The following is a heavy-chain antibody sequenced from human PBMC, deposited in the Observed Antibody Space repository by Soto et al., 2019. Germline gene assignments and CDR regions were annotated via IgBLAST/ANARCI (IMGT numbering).Heavy chain of an antibody. Sequence: SVKVSCKASGGTFSSYAISWVRQAPGQGLEWMGGIIPIFGTANYAQKFQGRVTITADESTSTAYMELSSLRSEDTAVYYCARARGYPPGAAAGPYYFDYWGQGTLVTVSS. D-gene: IGHD6-13*01. CDR2: IIPIFGTA. V-gene: IGHV1-69*13. CDR1: GGTFSSYA. J-gene: IGHJ4*02. CDR3: ARARGYPPGAAAGPYYFDY.